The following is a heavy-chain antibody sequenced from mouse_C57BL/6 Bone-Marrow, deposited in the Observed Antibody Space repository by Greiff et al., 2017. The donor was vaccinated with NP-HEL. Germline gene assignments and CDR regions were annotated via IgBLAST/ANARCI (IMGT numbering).Heavy chain of an antibody. CDR3: ARDDWAALCDY. V-gene: IGHV1-54*01. J-gene: IGHJ2*01. Sequence: QVQLQQSGAELVRPGTSVKVSCKASGYAFTNYLIEWVKQRPGQGLEWIGVINPGRGGTNYNEKFKGKATLTADKSSSTAYKQLSSLTSEDAAVYFCARDDWAALCDYWGQGTTLTVSS. D-gene: IGHD2-4*01. CDR1: GYAFTNYL. CDR2: INPGRGGT.